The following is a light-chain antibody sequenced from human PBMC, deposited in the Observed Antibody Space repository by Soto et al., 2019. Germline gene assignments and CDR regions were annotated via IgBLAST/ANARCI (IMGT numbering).Light chain of an antibody. CDR3: SSYTSSSTYG. CDR1: SSDVGGYNY. CDR2: EVS. Sequence: QSALTQPASVSGSPGQSITISCTGTSSDVGGYNYVSWYQQHPGKAPKLMIYEVSNRPSGVSNRFSGSKSGNTASMTISGLQAEDEADYYCSSYTSSSTYGFGTGTRPPS. V-gene: IGLV2-14*01. J-gene: IGLJ1*01.